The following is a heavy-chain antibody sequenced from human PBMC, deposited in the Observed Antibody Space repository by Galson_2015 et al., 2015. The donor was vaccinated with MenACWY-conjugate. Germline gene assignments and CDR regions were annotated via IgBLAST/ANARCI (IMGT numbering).Heavy chain of an antibody. Sequence: ISPIDSKTRYSPPFEGRVTISADNSITTAYLQWNSLQATDTAMYYCASHHPGGRGTHVWGQGTTVTVSS. V-gene: IGHV5-51*01. D-gene: IGHD1-26*01. CDR3: ASHHPGGRGTHV. J-gene: IGHJ6*02. CDR2: ISPIDSKT.